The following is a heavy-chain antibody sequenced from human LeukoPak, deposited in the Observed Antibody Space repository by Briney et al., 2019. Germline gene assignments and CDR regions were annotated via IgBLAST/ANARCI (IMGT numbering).Heavy chain of an antibody. CDR2: IYYSGST. D-gene: IGHD6-19*01. J-gene: IGHJ4*02. CDR1: GGSISSGDYY. CDR3: ASYPAVAAPFDY. Sequence: PSETLSPTCTVSGGSISSGDYYWSWIRQPPGKGLEWIGYIYYSGSTYYNPSLKSRVTISVDTSKNQFSLKLSSVTAADTAVYYCASYPAVAAPFDYWGQGTLVTVSS. V-gene: IGHV4-30-4*01.